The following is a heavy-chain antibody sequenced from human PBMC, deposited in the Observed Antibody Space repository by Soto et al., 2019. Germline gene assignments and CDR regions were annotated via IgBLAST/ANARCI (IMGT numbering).Heavy chain of an antibody. CDR3: ARQGSTVDTEGAFDY. CDR2: ISYFGNT. V-gene: IGHV4-59*08. Sequence: QVQLQESGPGLVKPSETLSLTCTVSGDSISPFSWSWVRQPPGKGLQWIGYISYFGNTNYNPSLKSRVTISLDTSKNQFSLQLNSVTAADTAMYFCARQGSTVDTEGAFDYWGQGTLVTVSS. D-gene: IGHD5-18*01. J-gene: IGHJ4*02. CDR1: GDSISPFS.